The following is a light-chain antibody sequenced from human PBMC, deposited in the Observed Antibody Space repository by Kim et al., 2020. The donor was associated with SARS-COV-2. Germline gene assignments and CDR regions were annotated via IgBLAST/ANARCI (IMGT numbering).Light chain of an antibody. CDR2: DAS. J-gene: IGKJ4*01. V-gene: IGKV3-15*01. Sequence: VSPEERATLSCRASQGITSNLAWYQQKPGQAPRLLIYDASTRATGVPARFSGSGSETEFTLTISSLQSEDFAVYFCQQYDNWPITFGGGTKVDIK. CDR3: QQYDNWPIT. CDR1: QGITSN.